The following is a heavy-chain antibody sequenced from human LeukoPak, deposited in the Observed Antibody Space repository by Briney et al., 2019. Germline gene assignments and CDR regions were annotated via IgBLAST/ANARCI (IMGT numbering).Heavy chain of an antibody. D-gene: IGHD3-10*01. CDR3: ARAGGFGKINWFDP. CDR1: GGSFSGHY. V-gene: IGHV4-34*01. Sequence: SETLSLTCAVYGGSFSGHYWSWIRQPPGKGLEWIGEINHSGSTNYNPSLKSRVTISVDTSKNQFSLKLSSVTAADTAVYYCARAGGFGKINWFDPWGQGTLVTVSS. J-gene: IGHJ5*02. CDR2: INHSGST.